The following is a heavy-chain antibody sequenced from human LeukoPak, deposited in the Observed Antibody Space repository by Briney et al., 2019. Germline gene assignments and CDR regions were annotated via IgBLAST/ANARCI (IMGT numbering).Heavy chain of an antibody. CDR2: IYHSGST. CDR1: GYSISSGYY. D-gene: IGHD3-22*01. CDR3: ARDITDSSGYYYSDAFDI. J-gene: IGHJ3*02. V-gene: IGHV4-38-2*02. Sequence: SETLSLTCTVSGYSISSGYYWGWIRQPPGKGLEWIGSIYHSGSTYYNPSLKSRVTISVDTSKNQFSLKLSSVTAADTAVYYCARDITDSSGYYYSDAFDIWGQGTMVTVSS.